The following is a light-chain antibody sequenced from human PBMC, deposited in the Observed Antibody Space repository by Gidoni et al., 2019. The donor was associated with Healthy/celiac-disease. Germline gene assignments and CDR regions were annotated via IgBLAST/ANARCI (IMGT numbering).Light chain of an antibody. Sequence: QSALTQPASVSGSPGQSITISCTGTSSDVGSYNLVSWYQQHPGKAPKLMIYEGSKRPSGVSNRFSGSKSGITASPTISGLQAEDEADYYCCSYAGSSTLVFGGGTKLTVL. V-gene: IGLV2-23*01. J-gene: IGLJ2*01. CDR3: CSYAGSSTLV. CDR1: SSDVGSYNL. CDR2: EGS.